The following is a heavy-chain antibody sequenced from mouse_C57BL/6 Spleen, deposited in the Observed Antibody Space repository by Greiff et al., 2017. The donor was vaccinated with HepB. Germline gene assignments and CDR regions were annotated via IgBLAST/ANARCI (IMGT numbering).Heavy chain of an antibody. CDR3: ARGDDYDVMDY. Sequence: VQLQQSGAELVRPGASVKLSCKASGYTFTDYYINWVKQRPGQGLEWIARIYPGSGNTYYNEKFKGKATLTAEKSSSTAYMQLSSLTSEDSAVYFCARGDDYDVMDYWGQGTSVTVSS. CDR1: GYTFTDYY. CDR2: IYPGSGNT. J-gene: IGHJ4*01. V-gene: IGHV1-76*01.